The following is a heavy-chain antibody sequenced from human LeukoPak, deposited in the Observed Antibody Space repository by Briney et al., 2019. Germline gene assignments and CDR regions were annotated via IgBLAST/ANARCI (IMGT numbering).Heavy chain of an antibody. Sequence: GRSLRLSCAASGFTFDDYAMHWVRQAPGKGLEWVSGISWNSGSIGYADSVKGRFTIFRDNAKNSLYLQMNSLRAEDTALYYCAKDFGWELAPGYGMDVWGQGTTVTVSS. J-gene: IGHJ6*02. D-gene: IGHD1-26*01. CDR1: GFTFDDYA. CDR2: ISWNSGSI. V-gene: IGHV3-9*01. CDR3: AKDFGWELAPGYGMDV.